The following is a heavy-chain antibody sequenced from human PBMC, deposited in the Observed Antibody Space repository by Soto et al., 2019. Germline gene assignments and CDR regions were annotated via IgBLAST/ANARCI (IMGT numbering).Heavy chain of an antibody. J-gene: IGHJ6*03. CDR3: AKDMVAYSSSSGYYYYMDV. Sequence: EVQLVESGGGLVQPGSSLRLSCAASGFTFDDYAMHWVRQAPGKGLEWVSGISWNSGSIGYADSVKGRFTISRDNAKNSLYLQMNSLRAEDTALYYCAKDMVAYSSSSGYYYYMDVWGKGTTVTVSS. CDR2: ISWNSGSI. CDR1: GFTFDDYA. V-gene: IGHV3-9*01. D-gene: IGHD6-6*01.